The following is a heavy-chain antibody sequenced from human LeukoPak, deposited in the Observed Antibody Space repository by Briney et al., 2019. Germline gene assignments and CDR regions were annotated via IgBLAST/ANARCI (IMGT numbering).Heavy chain of an antibody. CDR3: ASPYYYDSSGYQRAHWYFDL. Sequence: SVKVSCKXSGGTFSSYAISWVRQAPGQGLEWMGGIIPIFGTANYAQKFQGRVTITTDESTSTAYMELSSLRSEDTAVYYCASPYYYDSSGYQRAHWYFDLWGRGTLVTVSS. J-gene: IGHJ2*01. CDR2: IIPIFGTA. D-gene: IGHD3-22*01. CDR1: GGTFSSYA. V-gene: IGHV1-69*05.